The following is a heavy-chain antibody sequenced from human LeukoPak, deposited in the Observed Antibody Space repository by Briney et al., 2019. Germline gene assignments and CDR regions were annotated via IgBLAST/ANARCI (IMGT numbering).Heavy chain of an antibody. J-gene: IGHJ4*02. D-gene: IGHD1-1*01. Sequence: GESLKISCKASGYSFSNYWIGWVRQVPGRGLEWMGIVYPRDSDTRYSPSFQGQVTISADKSISTAYLQWSSLKASDTAVYYCARPGERSRRDWNLDQWGQGTLVTVSS. CDR3: ARPGERSRRDWNLDQ. CDR2: VYPRDSDT. CDR1: GYSFSNYW. V-gene: IGHV5-51*01.